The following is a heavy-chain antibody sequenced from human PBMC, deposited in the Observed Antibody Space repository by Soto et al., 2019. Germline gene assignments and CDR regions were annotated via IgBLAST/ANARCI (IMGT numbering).Heavy chain of an antibody. CDR2: ISWNSGSI. D-gene: IGHD2-21*02. CDR3: AKDLVVTLPAHDAFDI. Sequence: PGGSLRLSCAASGFTFDDYAMHWVRQAPGKGLEWVSGISWNSGSIGYADSVKGRFTISRDNSKNTLYLQMNSLRAEDTAVYYCAKDLVVTLPAHDAFDIWGQGTMVTVSS. V-gene: IGHV3-9*01. CDR1: GFTFDDYA. J-gene: IGHJ3*02.